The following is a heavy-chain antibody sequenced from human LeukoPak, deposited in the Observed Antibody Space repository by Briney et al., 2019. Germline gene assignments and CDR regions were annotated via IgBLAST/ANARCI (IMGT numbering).Heavy chain of an antibody. J-gene: IGHJ6*02. Sequence: GGSLRLSCAASGFTFSNYGMSWVRQAPGKGLEWVSSISSSSSYIYYADSVKGRFTISRDNAKNSLYLQMNSLRAEDTAVYYCARDLNDEDYYYYYGVDVWGQGTTVTVSS. D-gene: IGHD1-1*01. CDR2: ISSSSSYI. V-gene: IGHV3-21*01. CDR1: GFTFSNYG. CDR3: ARDLNDEDYYYYYGVDV.